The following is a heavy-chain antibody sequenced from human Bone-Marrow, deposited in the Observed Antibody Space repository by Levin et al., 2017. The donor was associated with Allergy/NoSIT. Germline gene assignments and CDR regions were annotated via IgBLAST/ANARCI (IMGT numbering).Heavy chain of an antibody. J-gene: IGHJ4*02. V-gene: IGHV3-23*01. Sequence: GESLKISCAASGFTFSSYDMSWVRQAPGKGLEWVSALSSSSLSTYYADSVKGRFTISRDNSKNTLFLQMNSLRAEDTAIYYCARSTINYGPYYFDYWGQGTLVTVSS. D-gene: IGHD3-10*01. CDR2: LSSSSLST. CDR1: GFTFSSYD. CDR3: ARSTINYGPYYFDY.